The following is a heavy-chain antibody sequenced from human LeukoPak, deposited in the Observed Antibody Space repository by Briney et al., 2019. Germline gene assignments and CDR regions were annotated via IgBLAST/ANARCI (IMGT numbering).Heavy chain of an antibody. J-gene: IGHJ4*02. Sequence: SETLSLTCTVSGGSISSYYWSWIRQPPGKGLEWIGYIYYSGSTNYNPSLKSRVTISVDTSKHQFSLKLSSVTAADTAVYYCARVDCSGGSCYTDYWGQGTLVTVSS. V-gene: IGHV4-59*01. D-gene: IGHD2-15*01. CDR1: GGSISSYY. CDR3: ARVDCSGGSCYTDY. CDR2: IYYSGST.